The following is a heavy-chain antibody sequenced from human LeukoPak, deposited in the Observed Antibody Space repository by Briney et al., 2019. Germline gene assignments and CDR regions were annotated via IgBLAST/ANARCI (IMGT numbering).Heavy chain of an antibody. Sequence: SETLSLTCTVSGYSISSGYYWGWIRQPPGKGLEWIGSIYHSGSTYFNPSLKSRITISVDTSKNQFSLNLSSVAAADTAMYYCARLTDGRTWYVDYWGQGTLVTVSS. CDR2: IYHSGST. D-gene: IGHD1-14*01. V-gene: IGHV4-38-2*02. CDR1: GYSISSGYY. CDR3: ARLTDGRTWYVDY. J-gene: IGHJ4*02.